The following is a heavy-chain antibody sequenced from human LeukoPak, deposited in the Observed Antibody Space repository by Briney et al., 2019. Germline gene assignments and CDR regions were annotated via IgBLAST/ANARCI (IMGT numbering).Heavy chain of an antibody. Sequence: GGSLRLSCAAAGFTFSDYGMNWVRPAPGKGLEWVSGISGSGISTYYADSVKGRFTISRDNSKNTLYLQMNSLRAEDTAVYYCAKGQMVTATAGGIDYWGQGTLVTVSS. CDR3: AKGQMVTATAGGIDY. V-gene: IGHV3-23*01. J-gene: IGHJ4*02. D-gene: IGHD2-21*02. CDR1: GFTFSDYG. CDR2: ISGSGIST.